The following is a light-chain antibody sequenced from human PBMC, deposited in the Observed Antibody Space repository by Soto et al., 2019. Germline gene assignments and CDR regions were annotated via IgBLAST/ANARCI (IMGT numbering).Light chain of an antibody. CDR1: QGIRSH. CDR3: LQNDNFPRT. V-gene: IGKV1-17*01. CDR2: GAS. Sequence: DIQMTQSPSSLSASVGDRVTITRRASQGIRSHLGWYQQKPGKAPQRLIYGASTLQAGVPSRFSGSGSGTEFTLTISSLQPVDFATYYCLQNDNFPRTFGQGTKVEIK. J-gene: IGKJ1*01.